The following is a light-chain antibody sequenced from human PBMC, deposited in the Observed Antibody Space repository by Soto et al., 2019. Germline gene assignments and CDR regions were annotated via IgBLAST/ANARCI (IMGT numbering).Light chain of an antibody. CDR1: QRISTW. CDR2: KAS. J-gene: IGKJ2*01. Sequence: DIQLTQSPSTLSAAIGDRVTITCRASQRISTWLAWYQQKPGTAPKLLIYKASTLEGGVPSRFSGSSSGTEFTLTVSSLQPADFATYYCQQYNDSIPYNFGQGTK. CDR3: QQYNDSIPYN. V-gene: IGKV1-5*03.